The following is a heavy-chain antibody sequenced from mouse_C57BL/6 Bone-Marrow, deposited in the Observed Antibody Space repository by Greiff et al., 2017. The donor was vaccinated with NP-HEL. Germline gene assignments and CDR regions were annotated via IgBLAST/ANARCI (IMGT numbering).Heavy chain of an antibody. CDR1: GFTFSDYG. CDR3: ARGAYYSNYEGFLGMDY. V-gene: IGHV5-17*01. D-gene: IGHD2-5*01. Sequence: EVHLVESGGGLVKPGGSLKLSCAASGFTFSDYGMHWVRQAPEKGLEWVAYISSGSSTIYYADTVKGRFTISRDNAKNTLFLQMTSLRSEDTAMYYCARGAYYSNYEGFLGMDYWGQGTSVTVSS. J-gene: IGHJ4*01. CDR2: ISSGSSTI.